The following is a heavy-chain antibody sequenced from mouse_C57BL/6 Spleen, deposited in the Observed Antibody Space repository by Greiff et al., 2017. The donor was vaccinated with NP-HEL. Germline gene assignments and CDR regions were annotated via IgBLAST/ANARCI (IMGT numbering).Heavy chain of an antibody. CDR2: IYPRDGST. V-gene: IGHV1-85*01. J-gene: IGHJ1*03. CDR1: GYTFTSYD. Sequence: QVQLQQSGPELVKPGASVKLSCKASGYTFTSYDINWVKQRPGQGLEWIGWIYPRDGSTKYNEKFKGKATLTVDTSSSTAYMELHSLTSEDSAVYFCARRATVVARDWYFDVWGTGTTVTVSS. D-gene: IGHD1-1*01. CDR3: ARRATVVARDWYFDV.